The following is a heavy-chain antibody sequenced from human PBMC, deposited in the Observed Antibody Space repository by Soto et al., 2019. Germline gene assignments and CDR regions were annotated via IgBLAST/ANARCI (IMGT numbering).Heavy chain of an antibody. V-gene: IGHV1-69*08. Sequence: QVQLVQSGAEVKKPGSSVKVSCKASVGTFSSYTISWVRQAPGQGLEWMGRIIPILGIANYAQKFQGRVTITADKSTSTAYMELSSLRSEDTAVYYCARDQDYGSGSYYAPFDYWGQGTLVTVSS. CDR2: IIPILGIA. CDR1: VGTFSSYT. J-gene: IGHJ4*02. CDR3: ARDQDYGSGSYYAPFDY. D-gene: IGHD3-10*01.